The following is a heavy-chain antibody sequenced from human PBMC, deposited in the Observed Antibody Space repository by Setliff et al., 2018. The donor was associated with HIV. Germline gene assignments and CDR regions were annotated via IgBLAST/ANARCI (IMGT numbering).Heavy chain of an antibody. Sequence: GGSLRLSCVVSGFTFSSHAMHWVRQAPGKGLEWVAVIWYDGTNIYYADSVKGRFTISRDNSKNTLYLQMNSLRVEDTGVYFCAGASYSSSWYNIRPFDYWAQGILVTVSS. D-gene: IGHD6-13*01. V-gene: IGHV3-33*01. CDR1: GFTFSSHA. J-gene: IGHJ4*02. CDR3: AGASYSSSWYNIRPFDY. CDR2: IWYDGTNI.